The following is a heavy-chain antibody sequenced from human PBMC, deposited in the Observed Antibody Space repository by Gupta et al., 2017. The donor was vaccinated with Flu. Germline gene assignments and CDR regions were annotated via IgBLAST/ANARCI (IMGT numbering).Heavy chain of an antibody. CDR3: ARDPPVVLAASVPYY. Sequence: YYLYWVRQAPGQGLEWMGRITTNSGDTNFAQKVQGRVTMTRDTSTSTAYMELSRLKSDDTAIYYCARDPPVVLAASVPYYWGQGTLVTVSS. V-gene: IGHV1-2*06. CDR2: ITTNSGDT. D-gene: IGHD2-2*01. CDR1: YY. J-gene: IGHJ4*02.